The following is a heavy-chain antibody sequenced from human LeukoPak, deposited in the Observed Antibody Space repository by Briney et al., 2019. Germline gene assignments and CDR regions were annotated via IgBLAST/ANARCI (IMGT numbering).Heavy chain of an antibody. CDR3: VRSGSYFSK. Sequence: PGGSLRLSCAASGFIFSSHWMSWVRQAPGKGLEWVANINLDGNDKNYVDSVKGRFTISRDNAKNSLYLQMNSLRAEDTAMYYCVRSGSYFSKWGQGPLVTVSS. D-gene: IGHD1-26*01. CDR1: GFIFSSHW. J-gene: IGHJ4*02. V-gene: IGHV3-7*01. CDR2: INLDGNDK.